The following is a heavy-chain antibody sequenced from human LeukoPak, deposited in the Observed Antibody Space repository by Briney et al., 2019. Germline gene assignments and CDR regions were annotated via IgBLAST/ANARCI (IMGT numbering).Heavy chain of an antibody. V-gene: IGHV3-48*01. D-gene: IGHD2-15*01. CDR3: TRGLVVVAQYFQH. CDR2: IDTTSTTM. CDR1: GFTFDTYT. J-gene: IGHJ1*01. Sequence: GGSLRLSCAASGFTFDTYTMNWVRQAPGXXXXWVSYIDTTSTTMYYADSVKGRFTISRDNAKNSLYLQMNSLRVEDTAVYYCTRGLVVVAQYFQHWGQGTLVTVSS.